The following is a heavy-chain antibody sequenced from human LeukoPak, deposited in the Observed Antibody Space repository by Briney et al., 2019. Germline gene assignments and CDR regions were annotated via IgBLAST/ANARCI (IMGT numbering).Heavy chain of an antibody. D-gene: IGHD5-18*01. CDR3: ATEGRAYTYTSWTRYYYYYGMDV. V-gene: IGHV3-15*01. CDR1: GFTFSDYY. Sequence: PGGSLRLSCAASGFTFSDYYMSWIRQAPGKGLEWLGRIKTRTEGGTTDYAAPVKGRFTISRDDLEDMLYLQMNSLKTEDTAVYYCATEGRAYTYTSWTRYYYYYGMDVWGQGTTVTVSS. J-gene: IGHJ6*02. CDR2: IKTRTEGGTT.